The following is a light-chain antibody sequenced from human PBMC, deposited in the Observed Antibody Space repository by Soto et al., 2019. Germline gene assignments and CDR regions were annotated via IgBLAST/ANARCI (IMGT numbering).Light chain of an antibody. J-gene: IGKJ2*01. CDR1: QRVSSNY. CDR2: SAS. CDR3: QQYGSSPYT. Sequence: EIVLTQSPGTLSLSPGERATLSCRASQRVSSNYLAWYQQKPGQAPRLLIYSASTSATGIPGRFSGSGSGTDFTLTINRLEPEDFAVYYCQQYGSSPYTFGQGTQLEIK. V-gene: IGKV3-20*01.